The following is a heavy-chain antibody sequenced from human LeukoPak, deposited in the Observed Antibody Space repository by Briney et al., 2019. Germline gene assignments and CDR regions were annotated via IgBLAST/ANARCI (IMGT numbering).Heavy chain of an antibody. V-gene: IGHV3-66*01. J-gene: IGHJ4*02. D-gene: IGHD3-10*01. CDR3: ARDWDYSGSGSPDY. CDR2: ISGSGYT. Sequence: GSLRLSCAASGCSVSSHYMNWVRQAPGKGLEWVSIISGSGYTNYADSVRGRFTISRDNSKNTLYLQMNSLTPEDTAVYYCARDWDYSGSGSPDYWGQGTLVTASS. CDR1: GCSVSSHY.